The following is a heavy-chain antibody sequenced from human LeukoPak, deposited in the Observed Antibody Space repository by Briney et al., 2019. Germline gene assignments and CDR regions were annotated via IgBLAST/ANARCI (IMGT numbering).Heavy chain of an antibody. D-gene: IGHD1-7*01. CDR1: GFTFSSYW. CDR2: IVSNIDGGTT. CDR3: TTDEDWNYARKDV. Sequence: GGSLRLSCAASGFTFSSYWMNWVRQVPGKGLEWVGQIVSNIDGGTTDYAAPVKGRFTISRDDSESMLYLQMNSLKIEDTAVYYCTTDEDWNYARKDVWGQGATVIVSS. V-gene: IGHV3-15*04. J-gene: IGHJ6*02.